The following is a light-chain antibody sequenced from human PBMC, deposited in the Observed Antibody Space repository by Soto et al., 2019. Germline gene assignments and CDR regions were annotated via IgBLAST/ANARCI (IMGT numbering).Light chain of an antibody. CDR2: DVT. Sequence: QSALTQPRSVSGSPGQSVTISCTGTSSDVGRYNYVSWYQHYPGKAPQLMIYDVTKRPSGVPGRFSGSKSGNTASLTISGLQADDEADYYCCSYAGSYSFVFGTGTKLTVL. J-gene: IGLJ1*01. CDR1: SSDVGRYNY. CDR3: CSYAGSYSFV. V-gene: IGLV2-11*01.